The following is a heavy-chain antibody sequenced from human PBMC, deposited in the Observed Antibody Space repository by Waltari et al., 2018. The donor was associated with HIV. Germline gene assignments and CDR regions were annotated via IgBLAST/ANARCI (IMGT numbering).Heavy chain of an antibody. V-gene: IGHV1-8*01. J-gene: IGHJ4*02. D-gene: IGHD5-18*01. CDR1: GYPFTSYD. CDR3: ARGGYTYGDDY. Sequence: KASGYPFTSYDINWVRQATGQGLEWMGWMTPNSGKTGYAQKFQGRVTMTRNTSISTAYMELSSLRSDDTAVYYCARGGYTYGDDYWGQGTLVTVSS. CDR2: MTPNSGKT.